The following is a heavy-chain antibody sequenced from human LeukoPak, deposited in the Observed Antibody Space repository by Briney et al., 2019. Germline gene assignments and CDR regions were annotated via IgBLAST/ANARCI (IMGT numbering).Heavy chain of an antibody. J-gene: IGHJ4*02. CDR2: INHSGST. V-gene: IGHV4-34*01. CDR3: ARENHVVPAAMRIDY. CDR1: GGSFSGYY. D-gene: IGHD2-2*01. Sequence: SETLSLTCAVYGGSFSGYYWSWLRQPPGKGLEWIGEINHSGSTNYNPSLKSRVTISVDTSKNQFSLKLSSVTAADTAVYYCARENHVVPAAMRIDYWGQGTLVTVSS.